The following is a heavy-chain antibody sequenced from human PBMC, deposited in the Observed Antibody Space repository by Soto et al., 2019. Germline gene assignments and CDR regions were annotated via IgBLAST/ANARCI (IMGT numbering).Heavy chain of an antibody. D-gene: IGHD2-15*01. J-gene: IGHJ5*02. CDR1: GYSISSGYY. CDR2: IYHSGST. V-gene: IGHV4-38-2*02. Sequence: SETLSLTCTVSGYSISSGYYWGWIRQPPGKGLEWIGSIYHSGSTYYNPSLKSRVTISVDTSKNQFSLKLSSVTAADTAVYYCARVGTTAKIVVVAATSSYNWFDPWGQGTLVTVSS. CDR3: ARVGTTAKIVVVAATSSYNWFDP.